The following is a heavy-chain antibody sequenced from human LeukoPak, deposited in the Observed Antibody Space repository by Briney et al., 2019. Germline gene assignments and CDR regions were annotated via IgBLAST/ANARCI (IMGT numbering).Heavy chain of an antibody. CDR3: ARDRLEGGAARLVGY. V-gene: IGHV3-21*01. CDR1: GFTFSSYS. D-gene: IGHD6-6*01. Sequence: GGSLRLSCAASGFTFSSYSMNWVRQAPGKGLEWVSSISSSSSYIYYADSVKGRFTISRDNAKNSLYLQMNSLRAEDTAVYYCARDRLEGGAARLVGYWGQGTLVTVSS. J-gene: IGHJ4*02. CDR2: ISSSSSYI.